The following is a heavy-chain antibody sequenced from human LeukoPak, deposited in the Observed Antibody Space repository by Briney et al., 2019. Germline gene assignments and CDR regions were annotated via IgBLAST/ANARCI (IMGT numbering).Heavy chain of an antibody. D-gene: IGHD6-6*01. CDR3: ARGGYSSSPFDY. Sequence: PEALSLTCTVSGGSISSHYWSWIRQPPGKGLEWVGYIYYSGSTNYNPSLKSRVTTSVDTSTNQFSLKLSSVTAADTAVYYCARGGYSSSPFDYWGQGTLVTVSS. J-gene: IGHJ4*02. CDR1: GGSISSHY. CDR2: IYYSGST. V-gene: IGHV4-59*11.